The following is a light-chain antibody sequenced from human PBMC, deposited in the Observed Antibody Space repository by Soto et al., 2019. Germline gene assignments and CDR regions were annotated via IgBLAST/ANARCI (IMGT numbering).Light chain of an antibody. CDR1: SSNIGAGFD. J-gene: IGLJ3*02. CDR3: AAWDDTLNAWV. V-gene: IGLV1-40*01. Sequence: QSVLTQSPSVSGAPGQRVTLPCTGSSSNIGAGFDVHWYQQLPGTAPKLLIYSNVNRPSGVPDRFSGSKSGTSASLAISGLQSEDEADYYCAAWDDTLNAWVFGGGTQLTVL. CDR2: SNV.